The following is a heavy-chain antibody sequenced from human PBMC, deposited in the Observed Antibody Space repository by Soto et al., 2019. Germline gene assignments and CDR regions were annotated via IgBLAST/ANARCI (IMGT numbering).Heavy chain of an antibody. Sequence: QVQLVQSGAEVKKPGSSVKVSCKASGGTFSSYTISWVRQAPGQGLEWMGRIIPILGIANYAQKFQGRATITADKSTSTAYMELSSLRSEDTAVYYCARGLESGADYWGQGTLVTVSS. CDR3: ARGLESGADY. J-gene: IGHJ4*02. D-gene: IGHD3-10*01. V-gene: IGHV1-69*02. CDR2: IIPILGIA. CDR1: GGTFSSYT.